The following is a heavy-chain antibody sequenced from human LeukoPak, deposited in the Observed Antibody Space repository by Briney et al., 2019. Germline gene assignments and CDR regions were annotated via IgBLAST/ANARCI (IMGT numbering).Heavy chain of an antibody. CDR2: IYYSGST. J-gene: IGHJ5*02. D-gene: IGHD3-10*01. CDR1: GGSISSSY. V-gene: IGHV4-59*06. Sequence: SETLSLTCTVSGGSISSSYWSWIRQHPGKGLEWIGYIYYSGSTYYNPSLKSRVTISVDTSKNQFSLKLSSVTAADTAVYYCARYYGSGRTNWFDPWGQGTLVTVSS. CDR3: ARYYGSGRTNWFDP.